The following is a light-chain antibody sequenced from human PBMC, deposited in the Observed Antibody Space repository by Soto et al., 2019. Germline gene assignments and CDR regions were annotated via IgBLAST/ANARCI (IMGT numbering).Light chain of an antibody. CDR2: DAS. J-gene: IGKJ4*01. CDR3: HQHRNWPPLT. V-gene: IGKV3-11*01. CDR1: QSVGGY. Sequence: EIVLTQSPATLSLSPGERATLSCRASQSVGGYLDWYQQKPGQAPRLLIYDASNRASGIPASFSGRGSGTDLTLTISGLEPEDLAVYYYHQHRNWPPLTFGGGTKVEIK.